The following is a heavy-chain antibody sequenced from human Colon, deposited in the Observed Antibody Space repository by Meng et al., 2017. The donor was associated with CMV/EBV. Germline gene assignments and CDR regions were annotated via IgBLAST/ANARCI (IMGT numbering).Heavy chain of an antibody. CDR1: GYTFNTYG. CDR2: ISDHSRNT. V-gene: IGHV1-18*01. J-gene: IGHJ6*02. CDR3: ARARVDDVLTGYLPQGDVYYYGMDV. D-gene: IGHD3-9*01. Sequence: ASVKVSCKTSGYTFNTYGVTWVRQAPGQGLEWMGWISDHSRNTNYAQRFEGRVTMTTDAATTTAYMELRDLRSDDTAVYYCARARVDDVLTGYLPQGDVYYYGMDVWGLGTTVTVSS.